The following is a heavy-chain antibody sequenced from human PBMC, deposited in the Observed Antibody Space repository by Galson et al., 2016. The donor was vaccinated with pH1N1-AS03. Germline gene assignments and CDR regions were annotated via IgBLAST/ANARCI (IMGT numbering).Heavy chain of an antibody. J-gene: IGHJ6*02. CDR1: GYSITSGYY. CDR3: AREKHTVTGEGMYYGMDV. Sequence: SETLSLTCAVSGYSITSGYYWGWIRQPPGKGLEWIGSIYHSGSTYYNPSLKSRVTMSVDTSKNHFSLKLSSVTAADTAVYYCAREKHTVTGEGMYYGMDVWGQGTTVTVSS. CDR2: IYHSGST. V-gene: IGHV4-38-2*02. D-gene: IGHD4-17*01.